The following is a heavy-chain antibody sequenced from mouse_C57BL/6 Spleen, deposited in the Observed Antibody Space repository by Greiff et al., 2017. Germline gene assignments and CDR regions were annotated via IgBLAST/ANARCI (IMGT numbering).Heavy chain of an antibody. V-gene: IGHV1-50*01. CDR2: IDPSDSYT. CDR3: ASYDYPYSMDY. Sequence: QVQLQQPGAELVKPGASVKLSCKASGYTFTSYWMQWVKQRPGQGLEWIGEIDPSDSYTNYNHKFKGKATLTVDTSSSTAYMQLSSLTSEDSAVYDCASYDYPYSMDYWGQGTSVTVSS. CDR1: GYTFTSYW. J-gene: IGHJ4*01. D-gene: IGHD2-4*01.